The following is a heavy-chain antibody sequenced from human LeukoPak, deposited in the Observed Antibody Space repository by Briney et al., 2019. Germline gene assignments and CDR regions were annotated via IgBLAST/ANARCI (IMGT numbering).Heavy chain of an antibody. J-gene: IGHJ4*02. Sequence: GGSLRLSCAASGFTFDDYAMHWVRQAPGKGLEWVSGISWNSGSIGYADSVKGRFTISRDNAKNSLYLQMNSLRAEDTALYYCAKDRGYSSSFLDYWGQGTLVTGSS. V-gene: IGHV3-9*01. CDR3: AKDRGYSSSFLDY. CDR2: ISWNSGSI. CDR1: GFTFDDYA. D-gene: IGHD6-6*01.